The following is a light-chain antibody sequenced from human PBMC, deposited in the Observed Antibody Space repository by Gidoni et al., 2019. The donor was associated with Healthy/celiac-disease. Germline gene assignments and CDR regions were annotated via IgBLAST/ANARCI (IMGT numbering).Light chain of an antibody. Sequence: VIWITQSPSLLSASTGDRVIISCRMSQGISSYLDWYQQKPEKAPELLIYAASTLQSWVPSRFSGLGSGTDFPCTISCLQSEDFATYYCQQYYSFPCTFGQGTKVEIK. V-gene: IGKV1D-8*04. CDR2: AAS. CDR3: QQYYSFPCT. J-gene: IGKJ1*01. CDR1: QGISSY.